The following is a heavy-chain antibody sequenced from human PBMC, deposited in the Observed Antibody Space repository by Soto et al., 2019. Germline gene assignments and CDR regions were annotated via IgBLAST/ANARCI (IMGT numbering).Heavy chain of an antibody. V-gene: IGHV1-18*01. CDR2: INTHNGNT. J-gene: IGHJ6*02. Sequence: QVQLEQSAPEVKKPGASVKVSCKASGYTFTTYGISWVRQAPGQGLEWLGWINTHNGNTNYAQKLQGRVIMTADTSTSTAYMELRSLRSDDTAIYYCTREGSAPSYYYGMDAWGQGTTVTVS. CDR1: GYTFTTYG. D-gene: IGHD6-19*01. CDR3: TREGSAPSYYYGMDA.